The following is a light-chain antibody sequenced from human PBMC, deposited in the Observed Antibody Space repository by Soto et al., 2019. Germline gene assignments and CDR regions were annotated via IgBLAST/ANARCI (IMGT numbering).Light chain of an antibody. CDR2: DAS. CDR1: QSFNDF. CDR3: QQRSNWPPALS. V-gene: IGKV3-11*01. Sequence: VVLTQSPATLSLSPGDRATLSCRASQSFNDFLAWYQQKPGQTPRLLIYDASKRATGIPGRFSGSGSGTDFTLTISSLEPEDFAVYYCQQRSNWPPALSFGGGTQLDIX. J-gene: IGKJ4*01.